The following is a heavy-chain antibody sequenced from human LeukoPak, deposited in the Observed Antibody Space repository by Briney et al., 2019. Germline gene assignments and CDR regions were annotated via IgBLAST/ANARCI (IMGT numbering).Heavy chain of an antibody. Sequence: GASVKVSCKASGGTFSSYAISWVRQAPGQGLEWMGRIIPILGIANYAQKFQGRVTITADKSTSTAYMELSSLRSEDTAVYYCARGQMYYYDSSGYYFDDAFDIWGQRTMVTVSS. V-gene: IGHV1-69*04. J-gene: IGHJ3*02. CDR2: IIPILGIA. CDR3: ARGQMYYYDSSGYYFDDAFDI. CDR1: GGTFSSYA. D-gene: IGHD3-22*01.